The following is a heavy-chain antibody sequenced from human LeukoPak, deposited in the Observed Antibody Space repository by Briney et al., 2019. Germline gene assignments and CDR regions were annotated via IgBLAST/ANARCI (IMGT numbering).Heavy chain of an antibody. CDR2: ISSSSTI. CDR3: ARDIDGYCSGGSCRYY. Sequence: PGGSLRLSCAASGFTFSSYSMNWVRQAPGKGLEWVSYISSSSTIYYADSVKGRFTISRDNAKNSLYLQMNSLRAEDTAVYYCARDIDGYCSGGSCRYYWGQGTLVTVSS. V-gene: IGHV3-48*04. J-gene: IGHJ4*02. D-gene: IGHD2-15*01. CDR1: GFTFSSYS.